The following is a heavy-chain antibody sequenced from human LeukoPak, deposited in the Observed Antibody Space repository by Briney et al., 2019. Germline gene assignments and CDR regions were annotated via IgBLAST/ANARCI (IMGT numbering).Heavy chain of an antibody. J-gene: IGHJ4*02. D-gene: IGHD5-12*01. CDR2: INNRGTT. CDR3: ARVPLWWLTPFDF. Sequence: SSPSLSLTYAVSGGSLSPHYCSCIRLPLGNWLEWIGEINNRGTTNYSPSLRGRATISVDTSKNQFSLRLTSVTAADTAIYYCARVPLWWLTPFDFWGQGTLATVSS. CDR1: GGSLSPHY. V-gene: IGHV4-34*01.